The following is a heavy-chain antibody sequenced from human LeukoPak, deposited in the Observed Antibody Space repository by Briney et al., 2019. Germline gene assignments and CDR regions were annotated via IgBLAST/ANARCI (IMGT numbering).Heavy chain of an antibody. Sequence: SETLSLTCTVSGGSISSYYWSWIRQPAGKGLEWIGRIYTSGSTNYNPSLKSRATMSVDTSKNQFSLKLSSVTAADTAVYYCARRRIPANAFDIWGQGTMVTVSS. CDR1: GGSISSYY. V-gene: IGHV4-4*07. D-gene: IGHD2-15*01. J-gene: IGHJ3*02. CDR3: ARRRIPANAFDI. CDR2: IYTSGST.